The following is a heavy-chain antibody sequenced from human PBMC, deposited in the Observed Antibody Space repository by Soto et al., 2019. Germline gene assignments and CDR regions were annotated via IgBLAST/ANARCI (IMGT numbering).Heavy chain of an antibody. CDR1: GFSLCTSGVG. D-gene: IGHD3-9*01. Sequence: APTVVNPTRTLSLTGPYSGFSLCTSGVGVAWIRQPLGKALEWLALIYWDDDKRYSPSLKSRLTITKDTSKNQVVLTMTNMDPVDTATYYCAHSFLVDGYFDWTGVDPWGQGTLVTVSS. V-gene: IGHV2-5*02. CDR2: IYWDDDK. J-gene: IGHJ5*02. CDR3: AHSFLVDGYFDWTGVDP.